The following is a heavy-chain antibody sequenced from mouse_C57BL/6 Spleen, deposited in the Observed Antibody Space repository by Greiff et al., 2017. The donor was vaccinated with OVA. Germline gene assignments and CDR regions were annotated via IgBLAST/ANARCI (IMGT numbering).Heavy chain of an antibody. V-gene: IGHV1-52*01. CDR3: ARSGSSLYFDY. CDR2: IDPSDSET. CDR1: GYTFTSYW. D-gene: IGHD1-1*01. J-gene: IGHJ2*01. Sequence: QVQLQQPGAELVRPGSSVKLSCKASGYTFTSYWMHWVKQRPIQGLEWIGNIDPSDSETHYNQKFKDKATLTVDKSSSTAYMQLSSLTSEDSAVYYCARSGSSLYFDYWGQGTTLTVSS.